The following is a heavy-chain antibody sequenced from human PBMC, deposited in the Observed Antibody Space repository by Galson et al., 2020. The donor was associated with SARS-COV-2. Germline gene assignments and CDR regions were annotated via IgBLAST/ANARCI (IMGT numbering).Heavy chain of an antibody. V-gene: IGHV4-39*01. CDR2: IYYTGTT. D-gene: IGHD1-1*01. Sequence: ETSETLSLTCTVSGGSISSRRDHWAWIRQPPGKGLEWKGRIYYTGTTYDNPPVKIRVTITVDTSKNQFSLNLSSVTAADTAIYYCVKQGLTLDGLHWFDPWGQGTLVTVSS. CDR1: GGSISSRRDH. CDR3: VKQGLTLDGLHWFDP. J-gene: IGHJ5*02.